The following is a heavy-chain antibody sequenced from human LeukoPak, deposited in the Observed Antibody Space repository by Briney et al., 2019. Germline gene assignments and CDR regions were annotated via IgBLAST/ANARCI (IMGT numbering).Heavy chain of an antibody. D-gene: IGHD3-3*01. V-gene: IGHV3-23*01. Sequence: PGGSLRLSCAASGFTFSSYAMSWVRQAPGKGLEWVSAISGSGGSTYYADSVKGRFTISRDNSKNTLYLQMNSLRAEDTALYYCARVGRDYDFWSGYNYYFDYWGQGTLVTVSS. J-gene: IGHJ4*02. CDR2: ISGSGGST. CDR1: GFTFSSYA. CDR3: ARVGRDYDFWSGYNYYFDY.